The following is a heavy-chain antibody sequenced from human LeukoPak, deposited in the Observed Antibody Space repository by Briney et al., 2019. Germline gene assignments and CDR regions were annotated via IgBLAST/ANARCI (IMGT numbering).Heavy chain of an antibody. Sequence: GGSLRLSCAAFGFTFRTYAMSWVRQAPGKGLEWVSSISGSGGSTHYADSVRGRFTISRDNSKNTLYLQMNSLRAEDTAVYYCAREPWAGQYYFDYWGQGTLVTVSS. CDR2: ISGSGGST. D-gene: IGHD6-19*01. V-gene: IGHV3-23*01. J-gene: IGHJ4*02. CDR1: GFTFRTYA. CDR3: AREPWAGQYYFDY.